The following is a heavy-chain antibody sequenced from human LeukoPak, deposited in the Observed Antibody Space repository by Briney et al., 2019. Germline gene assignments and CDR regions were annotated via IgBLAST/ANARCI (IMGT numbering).Heavy chain of an antibody. CDR2: IYYSGST. V-gene: IGHV4-39*07. J-gene: IGHJ2*01. D-gene: IGHD3-3*01. CDR1: GGSISSSIYY. Sequence: SETLSLTCTVSGGSISSSIYYWGWIRQPPGKGLEWIGSIYYSGSTYYNPSLKSRVTISVDTSKNQFSLKLSSVTAADTAVYYCARAPRDYDFWSGWYFDLWGRGTLVTVSS. CDR3: ARAPRDYDFWSGWYFDL.